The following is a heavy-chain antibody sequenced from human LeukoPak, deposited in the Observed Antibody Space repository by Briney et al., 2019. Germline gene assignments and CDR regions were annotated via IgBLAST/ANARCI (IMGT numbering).Heavy chain of an antibody. CDR3: ARKGGYSSGYYY. Sequence: PGGSLRLSCADSGFTFSRHWMDWVRQAPGKGLEWVANIKQDGSEKDYVDSVKGRFTISRDNAKNSLYLQMDSLRVEDTAVYYCARKGGYSSGYYYWGQGTLVTVSS. CDR2: IKQDGSEK. D-gene: IGHD3-22*01. CDR1: GFTFSRHW. V-gene: IGHV3-7*01. J-gene: IGHJ4*02.